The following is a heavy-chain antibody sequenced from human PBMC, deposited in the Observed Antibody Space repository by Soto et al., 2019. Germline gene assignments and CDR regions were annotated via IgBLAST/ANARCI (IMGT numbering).Heavy chain of an antibody. J-gene: IGHJ4*02. V-gene: IGHV2-5*02. Sequence: QITLKESGPTLVKPTQTLTLTCTFSGFSLSTSGVGVGWIRQPPGKALEWLALIYWDDDKRYSPSLKSRLTTTQDTSNNQVVLTMTNTDPVDTATYYCALSLLPNWGSRGAFDYWGQGTLVTVSS. CDR3: ALSLLPNWGSRGAFDY. CDR1: GFSLSTSGVG. CDR2: IYWDDDK. D-gene: IGHD7-27*01.